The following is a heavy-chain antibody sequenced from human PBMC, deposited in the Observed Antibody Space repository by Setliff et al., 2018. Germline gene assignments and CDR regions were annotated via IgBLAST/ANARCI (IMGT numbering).Heavy chain of an antibody. D-gene: IGHD6-19*01. CDR1: AGSISSGGYY. V-gene: IGHV4-31*09. Sequence: PSETLSLTCTVSAGSISSGGYYWSWIRQHPGKGLEWIGYIYYSGSTSYYNPSLKSRVTISVDKSTNQFSLKLNSVTAADTAVYYCVRTDYSDGRYSMDVWGKGTTVTVSS. J-gene: IGHJ6*03. CDR2: IYYSGSTS. CDR3: VRTDYSDGRYSMDV.